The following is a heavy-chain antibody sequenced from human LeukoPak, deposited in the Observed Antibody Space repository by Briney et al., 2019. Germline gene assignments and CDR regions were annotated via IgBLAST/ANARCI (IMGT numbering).Heavy chain of an antibody. CDR1: GFTFSSYS. CDR3: AKLAKYFYGSETYYFFEH. CDR2: IKQDGTEK. Sequence: GGSLRLSCAASGFTFSSYSMNWVRQAPGKGLEWVANIKQDGTEKCYVDSVKGRFTISRGNAKNSLFLQMNSLRVEDTAVYYCAKLAKYFYGSETYYFFEHWGQGTPVTASS. J-gene: IGHJ4*02. V-gene: IGHV3-7*01. D-gene: IGHD3-10*01.